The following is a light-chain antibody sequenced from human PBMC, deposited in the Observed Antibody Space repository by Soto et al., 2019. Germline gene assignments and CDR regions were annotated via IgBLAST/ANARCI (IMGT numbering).Light chain of an antibody. CDR2: DVS. J-gene: IGLJ2*01. V-gene: IGLV2-14*01. Sequence: QSVLTQPASVSGSPGQSITISCTGTSSDVGGYNYVSWYQQHPGKAPKLMIYDVSNRPSGVSNRFSGSKSGNXASLTISGLQAEDEADYYCSSYTSSSTSHVVFGGGTQLTVL. CDR1: SSDVGGYNY. CDR3: SSYTSSSTSHVV.